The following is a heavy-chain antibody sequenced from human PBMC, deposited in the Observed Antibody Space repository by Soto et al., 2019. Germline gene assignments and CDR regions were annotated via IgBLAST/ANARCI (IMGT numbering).Heavy chain of an antibody. CDR1: GFTFSSYA. V-gene: IGHV3-23*01. CDR2: ISGSGGST. D-gene: IGHD5-18*01. CDR3: AKDSGYSYGYDYFDN. Sequence: EVQLLESGGGLVQTGGSLRLSCAASGFTFSSYAMSWVRQAPGKGLEWVSGISGSGGSTNYADSVKGRFTISRDNSKNTLYLQMNSLRDEDTAVYYCAKDSGYSYGYDYFDNWGQGTLVTVSS. J-gene: IGHJ4*02.